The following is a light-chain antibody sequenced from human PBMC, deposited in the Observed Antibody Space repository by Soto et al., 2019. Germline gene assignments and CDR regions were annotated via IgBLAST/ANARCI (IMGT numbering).Light chain of an antibody. Sequence: EIVLTQSPATLSLSPGERATLSCRASQSVSTYLAWYQQKPGQAPRLLIYDASSRATGIPARFSGSGSGTDFTLTISSLEPEDLAVYYCQQRTNWPPSVTFGQGTRLDIK. J-gene: IGKJ5*01. CDR1: QSVSTY. V-gene: IGKV3-11*01. CDR3: QQRTNWPPSVT. CDR2: DAS.